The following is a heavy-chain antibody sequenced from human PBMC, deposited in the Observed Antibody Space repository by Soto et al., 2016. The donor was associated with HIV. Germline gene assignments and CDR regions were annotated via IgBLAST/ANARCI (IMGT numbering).Heavy chain of an antibody. Sequence: QIQLQESGPGLVKPSGTLSLTCAVSGGSITDSHWWTWVRQPPGKGLEWIGEIYHTGSTNYKPSLKSRVTTSVDQSKNQFSLNLRSLTAADTAVYYCARRNYDVLTGYYDAFDIVGPRDSGHRLF. CDR2: IYHTGST. V-gene: IGHV4-4*02. J-gene: IGHJ3*02. CDR1: GGSITDSHW. CDR3: ARRNYDVLTGYYDAFDI. D-gene: IGHD3-9*01.